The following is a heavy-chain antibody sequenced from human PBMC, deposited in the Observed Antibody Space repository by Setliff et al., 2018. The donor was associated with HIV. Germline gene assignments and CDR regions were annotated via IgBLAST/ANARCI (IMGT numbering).Heavy chain of an antibody. J-gene: IGHJ4*02. CDR2: IKQDGSEK. CDR3: ARYNWNPLGYRFDY. CDR1: GFTFNKAW. Sequence: GGSLRLSCAASGFTFNKAWMSWVRQAPGKGLEWVANIKQDGSEKYYVDSVKGRFTISRDNAKNSLYLQMNSLRAEDTAVYYCARYNWNPLGYRFDYWGQGTLVTVSS. V-gene: IGHV3-7*03. D-gene: IGHD1-20*01.